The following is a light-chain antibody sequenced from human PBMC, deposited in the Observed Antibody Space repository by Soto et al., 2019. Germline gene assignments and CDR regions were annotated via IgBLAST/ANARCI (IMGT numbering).Light chain of an antibody. CDR2: DAF. CDR3: SSFTSTNAWV. CDR1: SSDVGGHDY. Sequence: QSALTQVASVSGSPGQSITISCTATSSDVGGHDYVSWYLQHPGKAPKLLIYDAFNRPSGVSDRFSGSKSGSTASLTISGLQDEDEGDYYCSSFTSTNAWVFGGGTKLTVL. J-gene: IGLJ3*02. V-gene: IGLV2-14*01.